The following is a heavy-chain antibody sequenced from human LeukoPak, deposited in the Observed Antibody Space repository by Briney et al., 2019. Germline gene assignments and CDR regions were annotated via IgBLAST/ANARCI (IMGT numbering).Heavy chain of an antibody. D-gene: IGHD5-24*01. CDR2: IYHSGST. J-gene: IGHJ4*02. V-gene: IGHV4-34*01. CDR1: GGSFSGYY. Sequence: SETLSLTCAVYGGSFSGYYWSWIRQPPGKGLEWIGNIYHSGSTYYNPSLKRRVTISVDTSKNQFSLTLSSVTAADTAVYYCARREMATITSFDYWGQGTLVTVSS. CDR3: ARREMATITSFDY.